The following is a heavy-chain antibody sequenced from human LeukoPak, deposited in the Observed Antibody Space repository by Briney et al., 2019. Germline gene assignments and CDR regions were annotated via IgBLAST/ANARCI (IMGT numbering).Heavy chain of an antibody. D-gene: IGHD4-23*01. CDR3: ARHVGELRWYNWFDP. J-gene: IGHJ5*02. V-gene: IGHV4-39*01. CDR2: INYSGTT. CDR1: GASIISSSDY. Sequence: SETLSLTCNVSGASIISSSDYWGWIRQPPGYWLERIGGINYSGTTYNNPSLKSRVTISVGSSRSQFSLKLSSVTAADTAVYYCARHVGELRWYNWFDPWGQGTLVTVSS.